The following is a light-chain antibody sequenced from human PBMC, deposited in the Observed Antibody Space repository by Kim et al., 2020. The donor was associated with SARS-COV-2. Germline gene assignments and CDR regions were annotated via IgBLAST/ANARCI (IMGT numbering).Light chain of an antibody. V-gene: IGLV3-1*01. CDR3: QAWDSSTEV. Sequence: VATVHTAVITCSEQKLGVKSVFLYQQKPGQASVLVIYTETKRPSGISELVSSSNCGNTATLTISGTQAMDEADYCWQAWDSSTEVFGGGTKLTVL. CDR1: KLGVKS. CDR2: TET. J-gene: IGLJ2*01.